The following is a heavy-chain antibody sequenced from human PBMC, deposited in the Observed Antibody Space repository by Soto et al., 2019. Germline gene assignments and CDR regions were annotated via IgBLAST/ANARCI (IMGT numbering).Heavy chain of an antibody. CDR2: NSGSGDT. CDR3: ATYGGDSGGFEYFKH. CDR1: GLTFSNYG. V-gene: IGHV3-23*01. Sequence: EVQLLESGEGLVQPGGSLRLSCAASGLTFSNYGMTWVSQAPGKGLEWVSANSGSGDTYNVDSLKGRFSISRDNSKSTLFLQMNSLRAEDTAVYYCATYGGDSGGFEYFKHWGQGTRVTVSS. J-gene: IGHJ1*01. D-gene: IGHD2-21*02.